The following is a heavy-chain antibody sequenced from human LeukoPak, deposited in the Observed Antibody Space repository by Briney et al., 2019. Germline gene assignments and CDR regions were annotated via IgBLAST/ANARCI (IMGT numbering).Heavy chain of an antibody. V-gene: IGHV3-30*04. CDR2: ISYDGSNK. CDR1: GFTFNAYA. J-gene: IGHJ4*02. Sequence: TGGSLRLSCAASGFTFNAYAMHWVRQARGKGLEWVTIISYDGSNKYYSDSVKGRFTISRDNSNNTLYLQMNSLRTEDTAVYYCARAGNYYKEIDCWGQGTLVTVSS. CDR3: ARAGNYYKEIDC. D-gene: IGHD3-10*01.